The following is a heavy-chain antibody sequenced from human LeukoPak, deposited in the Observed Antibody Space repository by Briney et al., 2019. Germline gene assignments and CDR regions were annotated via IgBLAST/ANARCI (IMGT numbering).Heavy chain of an antibody. CDR1: GASISGGSNY. J-gene: IGHJ4*02. Sequence: PSETLSLTCSVSGASISGGSNYWGWIRQPPGKTLEWIGSIYSSGSTYYNPSLKSRVIIIIDTPKNHFSLTLSSVTAADTAVYYCARTKKVDHGDYENYFDYWGQGTRVTVSS. D-gene: IGHD4-17*01. CDR3: ARTKKVDHGDYENYFDY. V-gene: IGHV4-39*07. CDR2: IYSSGST.